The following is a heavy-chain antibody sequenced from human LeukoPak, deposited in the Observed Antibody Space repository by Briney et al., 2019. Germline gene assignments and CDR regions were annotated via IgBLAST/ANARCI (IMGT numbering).Heavy chain of an antibody. J-gene: IGHJ6*02. D-gene: IGHD6-13*01. CDR2: MNPNSGNT. Sequence: ASVKVSCKASGYTFTSYDINWVRQATGQGLEWMGWMNPNSGNTGYAQKFQGRVTMTRNTSISTAYMELSSLRSEDTAVYYCARRYSSSWYGAYYYYYGMDVWGQGTTSPSP. CDR3: ARRYSSSWYGAYYYYYGMDV. V-gene: IGHV1-8*01. CDR1: GYTFTSYD.